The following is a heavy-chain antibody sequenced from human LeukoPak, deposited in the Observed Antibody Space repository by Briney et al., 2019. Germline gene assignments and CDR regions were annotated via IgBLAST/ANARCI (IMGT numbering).Heavy chain of an antibody. CDR3: ARLSQSPDYYSSGGYFYLGY. V-gene: IGHV1-8*01. J-gene: IGHJ4*02. CDR1: RYTFTSYD. CDR2: MNPNTGRT. Sequence: ASVKVSCKASRYTFTSYDINWVREAAGQGLEWMGWMNPNTGRTGFAQKFQGRLTMTRDTSINTAYMELISLRSDDTAVYYCARLSQSPDYYSSGGYFYLGYWGQGTPVTVSS. D-gene: IGHD3-22*01.